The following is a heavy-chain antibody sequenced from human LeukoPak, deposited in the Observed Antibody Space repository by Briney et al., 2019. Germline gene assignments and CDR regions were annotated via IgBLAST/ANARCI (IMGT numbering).Heavy chain of an antibody. V-gene: IGHV1-2*02. CDR2: INPNSGGT. CDR3: ARGTNYYDSSGLFPGDY. Sequence: ASAKVSCKASGYTFTGYYMHWVRQAPGQGLEWMGWINPNSGGTNYAQKFQGRVTMTRDTSISTAYMELSRLRSDDTAVYYCARGTNYYDSSGLFPGDYWGQGTLVTVSS. CDR1: GYTFTGYY. D-gene: IGHD3-22*01. J-gene: IGHJ4*02.